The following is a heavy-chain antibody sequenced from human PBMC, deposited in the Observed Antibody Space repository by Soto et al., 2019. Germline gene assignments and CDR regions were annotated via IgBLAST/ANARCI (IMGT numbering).Heavy chain of an antibody. CDR1: GYTFTSHA. J-gene: IGHJ5*02. CDR2: INAGNGNT. D-gene: IGHD3-9*01. Sequence: ASVKVSCKASGYTFTSHAMHWVRQAPGQRLEWMGWINAGNGNTKYSQKFQGRVTITRDTSASTAYMELSSLRSEDTAVYYCARGLRYFDWLLKFDPWGQGTLVTVSS. CDR3: ARGLRYFDWLLKFDP. V-gene: IGHV1-3*01.